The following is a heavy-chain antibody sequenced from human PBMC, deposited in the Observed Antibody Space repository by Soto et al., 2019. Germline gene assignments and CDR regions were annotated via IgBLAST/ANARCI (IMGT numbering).Heavy chain of an antibody. J-gene: IGHJ6*02. V-gene: IGHV3-30-3*01. CDR1: GFSLINYA. CDR3: ARDTRYYYGMDV. Sequence: GGSLRLSCAASGFSLINYALHWVRQAPGKGLEWVAVISYDGSNRYYSDSVKGRFTISRDNSRYTLYLQMNSLTPEDTAIYYCARDTRYYYGMDVWGQGTTVTVSS. CDR2: ISYDGSNR.